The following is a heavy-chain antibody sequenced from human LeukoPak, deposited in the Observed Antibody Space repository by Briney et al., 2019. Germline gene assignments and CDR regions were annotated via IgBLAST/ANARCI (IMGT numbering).Heavy chain of an antibody. CDR3: ARGKPYDSSGFYRAFDI. CDR2: IYYSGST. J-gene: IGHJ3*02. CDR1: GGSISSYY. D-gene: IGHD3-22*01. Sequence: SETLSLTCTVSGGSISSYYWSWIRQPPGKGLEWIGYIYYSGSTNYNPSLKSRVTISVDTFKNQFSLKLSSVTAADTAVYYCARGKPYDSSGFYRAFDIWGQGTMVTVSS. V-gene: IGHV4-59*01.